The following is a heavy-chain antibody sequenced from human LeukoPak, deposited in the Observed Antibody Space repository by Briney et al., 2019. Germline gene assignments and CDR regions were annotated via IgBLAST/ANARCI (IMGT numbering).Heavy chain of an antibody. CDR3: AKTAGIAAAADFDY. Sequence: GGSLRLSCAASGFTFSSYSMNWVRQAPGKGLEWVSSISSSSSYTYYADSVKGRFTISRDNSKNTLYLQMNSLRAEDTAVYYCAKTAGIAAAADFDYWGQGTLVTVSS. V-gene: IGHV3-21*04. J-gene: IGHJ4*02. CDR1: GFTFSSYS. CDR2: ISSSSSYT. D-gene: IGHD6-13*01.